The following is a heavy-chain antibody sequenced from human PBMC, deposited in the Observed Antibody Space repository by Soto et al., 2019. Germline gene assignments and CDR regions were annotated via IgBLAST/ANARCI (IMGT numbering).Heavy chain of an antibody. J-gene: IGHJ5*02. CDR1: GFSLSTSGVG. D-gene: IGHD3-9*01. V-gene: IGHV2-5*02. CDR2: IYWDDDK. CDR3: AHSLFDWLFGMGWFDP. Sequence: QITLKESGPTLVKPTQTLTLTCTFSGFSLSTSGVGVGWIRQPPGKALEWLALIYWDDDKRYSPSLKSRLTIPKDPSKNQVVLTMTNMDPVDTATYYCAHSLFDWLFGMGWFDPWGQGTLVTVSS.